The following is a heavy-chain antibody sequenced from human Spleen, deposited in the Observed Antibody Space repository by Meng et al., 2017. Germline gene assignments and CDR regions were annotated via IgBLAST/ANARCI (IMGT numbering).Heavy chain of an antibody. V-gene: IGHV4-59*08. D-gene: IGHD3-10*01. CDR1: GGSISSYY. Sequence: SETLSLTCTVSGGSISSYYWSWIRQPPGKGLEWIGYIYYSGSTFYNPSLKSRVTISVDTSKNQFSLNMRSVIAADTAVYYCARLGFGERPEYWGQGTLVTVSS. CDR3: ARLGFGERPEY. CDR2: IYYSGST. J-gene: IGHJ4*02.